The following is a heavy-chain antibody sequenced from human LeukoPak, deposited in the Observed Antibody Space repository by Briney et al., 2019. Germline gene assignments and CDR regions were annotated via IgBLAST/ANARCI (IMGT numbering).Heavy chain of an antibody. CDR2: ISYDGSNK. V-gene: IGHV3-30*18. CDR1: GFTFTSYD. CDR3: AKDPGDS. Sequence: GGSLRLSCAASGFTFTSYDIHWVRQAPGKGLEWVAVISYDGSNKYYADSVKGRFTISRDNSKNTLYLQMNSLRAEDTAVYYCAKDPGDSWGQGPLV. J-gene: IGHJ5*01.